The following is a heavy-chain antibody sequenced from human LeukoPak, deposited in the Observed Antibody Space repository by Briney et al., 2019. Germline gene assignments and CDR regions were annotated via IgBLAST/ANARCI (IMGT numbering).Heavy chain of an antibody. D-gene: IGHD5-12*01. Sequence: PSETLSLACTVSGGSISGYYWSWIRHPAGKGLEWIGRIYTSGSTNYNPSLKSRVTMSVDTSKNQFSLKLSSVTAADTAVYYRARANSGDDSPSYYYYYGMDVWGQGTTATVSS. J-gene: IGHJ6*02. CDR3: ARANSGDDSPSYYYYYGMDV. V-gene: IGHV4-4*07. CDR2: IYTSGST. CDR1: GGSISGYY.